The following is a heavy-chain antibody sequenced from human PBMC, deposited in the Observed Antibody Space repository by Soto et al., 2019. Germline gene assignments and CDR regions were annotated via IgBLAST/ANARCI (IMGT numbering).Heavy chain of an antibody. CDR3: ARGGVDTVTFDY. J-gene: IGHJ4*02. V-gene: IGHV1-69*01. CDR2: IIPIFGTS. CDR1: GGSLSNYL. Sequence: QVQLVQSGTEVKKPGSSVQVSGKASGGSLSNYLSTWVRQAPGQGLEWMGEIIPIFGTSNSAQRFQGRVTITAVESTSTVYMELSNLRSEDTAVYYCARGGVDTVTFDYWGQGTLVTVSS. D-gene: IGHD5-18*01.